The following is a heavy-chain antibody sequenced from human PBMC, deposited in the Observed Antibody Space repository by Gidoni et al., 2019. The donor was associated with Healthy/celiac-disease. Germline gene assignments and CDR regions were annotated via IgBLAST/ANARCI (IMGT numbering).Heavy chain of an antibody. CDR2: INHSGST. CDR3: ARVPPVPAALRWFDP. V-gene: IGHV4-34*01. D-gene: IGHD2-2*01. J-gene: IGHJ5*02. Sequence: QVQLQQWGAGLLKPSETLSLTCAVYGGSFSGYYWRWRRQPPGTGLEWIGEINHSGSTNSNPPLKRRFTISVDTSKHQFSLTLSSVTAADTAVYYCARVPPVPAALRWFDPWGQGTLVTVSS. CDR1: GGSFSGYY.